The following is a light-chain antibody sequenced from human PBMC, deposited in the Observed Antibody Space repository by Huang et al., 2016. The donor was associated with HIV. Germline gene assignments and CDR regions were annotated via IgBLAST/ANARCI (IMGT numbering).Light chain of an antibody. J-gene: IGKJ2*01. Sequence: EVLMTQSPATLSVSPGERAILSCRASQSVFTNLAWYQQKPGQVPRLLIFGASTRATGIPARFSGSGSGTEVTLTISSLQSEDFAVYYCQQYNNWPPNTFGQGTKLEIK. V-gene: IGKV3-15*01. CDR3: QQYNNWPPNT. CDR1: QSVFTN. CDR2: GAS.